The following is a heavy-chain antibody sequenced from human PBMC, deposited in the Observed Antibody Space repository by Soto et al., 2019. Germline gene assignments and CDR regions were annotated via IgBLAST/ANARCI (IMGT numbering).Heavy chain of an antibody. CDR3: ARGLRSGWHPRRLPYDY. J-gene: IGHJ4*02. Sequence: GASVKVSCEASGNTFTTYYIHWMRQAPGQGLEWMGIINPSGGSTTYAQRFQGRVAMTTDTSTSTAYMELRSLRSDDTAVYYCARGLRSGWHPRRLPYDYWGQGTLVTVSS. V-gene: IGHV1-46*01. CDR1: GNTFTTYY. D-gene: IGHD6-19*01. CDR2: INPSGGST.